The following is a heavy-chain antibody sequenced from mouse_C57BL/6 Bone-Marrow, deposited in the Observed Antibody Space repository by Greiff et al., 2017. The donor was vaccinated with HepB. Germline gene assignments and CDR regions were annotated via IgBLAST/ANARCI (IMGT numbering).Heavy chain of an antibody. Sequence: VMLVESGPGLVQPSQSLSITCTVSGFSLTSYGVHWVRQSPGKGLEWLGVIWRGGSTDYNAAFMSRLSITKDNSKSQVFFKMNSLQADDTAIYYCAKGPWGLYAMDYWGQGTSVTVSS. CDR1: GFSLTSYG. V-gene: IGHV2-5*01. CDR3: AKGPWGLYAMDY. CDR2: IWRGGST. J-gene: IGHJ4*01. D-gene: IGHD3-1*01.